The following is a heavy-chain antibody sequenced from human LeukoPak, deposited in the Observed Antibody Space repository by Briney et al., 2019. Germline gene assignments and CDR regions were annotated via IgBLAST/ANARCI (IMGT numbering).Heavy chain of an antibody. CDR2: ISWNSGSI. CDR3: AKGVVPAAIRSAFDI. V-gene: IGHV3-9*01. CDR1: GFTFDDYA. Sequence: PGRSLRLSCAASGFTFDDYAMHWVRQAPGKGLEWVSGISWNSGSIGYADSVKGRFTISRDNAKNSLYLQMNSLRAEDTAFYYCAKGVVPAAIRSAFDIWGQGTMVTVSS. D-gene: IGHD2-2*01. J-gene: IGHJ3*02.